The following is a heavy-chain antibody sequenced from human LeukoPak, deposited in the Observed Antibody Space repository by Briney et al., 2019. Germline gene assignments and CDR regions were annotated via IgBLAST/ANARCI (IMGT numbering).Heavy chain of an antibody. D-gene: IGHD6-25*01. J-gene: IGHJ5*02. V-gene: IGHV1-69*04. CDR2: IIPILGIA. CDR1: GGTFSSYA. Sequence: RASVTVSCKASGGTFSSYAISWVRQAPGQGLEWMGRIIPILGIANYAQKFQGRVTITADKSTSTAYMELNSLRSEDTAVYYCASHPAAWEVPGVSWGQGILVTVSS. CDR3: ASHPAAWEVPGVS.